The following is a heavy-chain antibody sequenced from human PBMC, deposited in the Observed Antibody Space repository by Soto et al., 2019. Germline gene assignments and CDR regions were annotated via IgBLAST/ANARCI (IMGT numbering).Heavy chain of an antibody. D-gene: IGHD3-3*01. J-gene: IGHJ6*03. V-gene: IGHV4-34*01. Sequence: SETLSLTCAVYGGSFSGYYWSWIRQPPGKGLEWIGEINHSGSTNYNPSLKSRVTISVDTSKNQFSLKLSSVTAADTAVYYCARARSYDFWSGYRRNYYYYYMDVWGKGTTVTVSS. CDR2: INHSGST. CDR1: GGSFSGYY. CDR3: ARARSYDFWSGYRRNYYYYYMDV.